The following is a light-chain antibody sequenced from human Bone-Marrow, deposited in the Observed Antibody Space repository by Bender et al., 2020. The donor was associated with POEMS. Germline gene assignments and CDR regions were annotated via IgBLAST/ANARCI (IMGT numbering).Light chain of an antibody. J-gene: IGLJ1*01. Sequence: QSALTQPASVSGSPGQSITISCTGTSSDVGNYNLVSWYQHHPGKAPKLIIYEVSKRPSGVSNRFSGSKSGNTASLTISGLQAEDEADYHCCPYAGSNSYVFGSGTKVTVL. CDR3: CPYAGSNSYV. CDR2: EVS. CDR1: SSDVGNYNL. V-gene: IGLV2-23*02.